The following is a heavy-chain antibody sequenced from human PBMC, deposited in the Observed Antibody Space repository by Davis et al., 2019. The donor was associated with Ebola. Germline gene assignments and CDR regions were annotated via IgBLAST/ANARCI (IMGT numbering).Heavy chain of an antibody. Sequence: GGSLRLSCAASGFTFSSYGMHWVRQAPGKGLEWVAIISYDGSNKYYADSVKGRFTISRDNSKNTLYLQMNSLRAEDTAVYYCATTGFDYWGQGTLVTVSS. CDR2: ISYDGSNK. D-gene: IGHD1-1*01. CDR3: ATTGFDY. V-gene: IGHV3-30*03. J-gene: IGHJ4*02. CDR1: GFTFSSYG.